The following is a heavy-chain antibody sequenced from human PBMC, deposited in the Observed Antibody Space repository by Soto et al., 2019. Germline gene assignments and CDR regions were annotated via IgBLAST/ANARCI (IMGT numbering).Heavy chain of an antibody. CDR2: ISSSSTI. CDR1: GFTFSSYS. CDR3: ARAAYYYDSSGPMDFDY. V-gene: IGHV3-48*02. J-gene: IGHJ4*02. Sequence: GGSLRLSCAASGFTFSSYSMNWVRQAPGKGLEWVSYISSSSTIYYADSVKGRFTISRDNAKNSLYLQMNSLRDEDTAVYYCARAAYYYDSSGPMDFDYWGQGTLVTVSS. D-gene: IGHD3-22*01.